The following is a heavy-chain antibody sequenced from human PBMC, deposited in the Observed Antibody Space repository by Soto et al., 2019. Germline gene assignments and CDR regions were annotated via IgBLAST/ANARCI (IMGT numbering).Heavy chain of an antibody. CDR3: TRHEGGAAADRPLDY. Sequence: LSATLSLTCPVPCVSLKSITYYWGWIPQPPGKRLEWIWSIYYSGSTHYNPSLQSRVPLSVDQSTNQFSLKLNSVTAADTAVYYCTRHEGGAAADRPLDYWGQGTRVP. V-gene: IGHV4-39*01. J-gene: IGHJ4*02. CDR1: CVSLKSITYY. D-gene: IGHD6-13*01. CDR2: IYYSGST.